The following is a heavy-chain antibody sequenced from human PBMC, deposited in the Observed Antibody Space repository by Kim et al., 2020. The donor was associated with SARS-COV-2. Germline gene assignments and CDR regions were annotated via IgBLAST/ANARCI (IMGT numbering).Heavy chain of an antibody. CDR2: ITPFVGFP. D-gene: IGHD2-15*01. J-gene: IGHJ4*02. CDR3: ASVMKCSGGSCYSGFDY. Sequence: SVKVSCKASGGTFSSNAISWVRQAPGQGLEWMGRITPFVGFPNYAQKFQGRVTITADKFTSTTYMELSSLRSEDTAVYYCASVMKCSGGSCYSGFDYWGQGTLVTVSS. V-gene: IGHV1-69*04. CDR1: GGTFSSNA.